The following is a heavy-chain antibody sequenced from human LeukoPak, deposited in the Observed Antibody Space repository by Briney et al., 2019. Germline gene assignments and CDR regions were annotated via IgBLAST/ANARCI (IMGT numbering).Heavy chain of an antibody. Sequence: SETLSLTCTVSGGSISSSSYYWGWIRQPPGKGLEWIGTIYYSGSTYYNPSLKSRVTISVDTSKNQFSLKLSSVTAADTAVYYCARHHLNYGGIDPWGQGTLVTVSS. V-gene: IGHV4-39*01. CDR2: IYYSGST. CDR1: GGSISSSSYY. J-gene: IGHJ5*02. D-gene: IGHD1-7*01. CDR3: ARHHLNYGGIDP.